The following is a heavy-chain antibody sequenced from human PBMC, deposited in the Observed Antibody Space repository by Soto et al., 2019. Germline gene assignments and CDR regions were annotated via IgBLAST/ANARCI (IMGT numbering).Heavy chain of an antibody. CDR1: GGSISSGGYY. D-gene: IGHD6-13*01. CDR3: AREGAGPKGSSSWPDDAFDI. Sequence: QVQLQESGPGLVKPSQTLSLTCTVSGGSISSGGYYWSWIRQHPGKGLEWIGYISYSGSTYYNPSLKSRVTISVDTSKDQFSLKRSSVTAADTAVYYCAREGAGPKGSSSWPDDAFDIWGQGTMVTGSS. J-gene: IGHJ3*02. CDR2: ISYSGST. V-gene: IGHV4-31*03.